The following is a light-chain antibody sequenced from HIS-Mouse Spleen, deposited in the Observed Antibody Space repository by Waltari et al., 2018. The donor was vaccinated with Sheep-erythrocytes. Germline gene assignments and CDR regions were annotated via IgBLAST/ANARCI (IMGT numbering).Light chain of an antibody. Sequence: QSALTQPRSVSGSPGQSVTISCPGTSSDVGGYNYVSWYQQHPVKAPKLMIYDVSKRPSGVPDRFSGSKSGNTASLTISGLQAEDEADYYCCSYAGSYTVVFGGGTKLTVL. CDR1: SSDVGGYNY. CDR2: DVS. J-gene: IGLJ2*01. V-gene: IGLV2-11*01. CDR3: CSYAGSYTVV.